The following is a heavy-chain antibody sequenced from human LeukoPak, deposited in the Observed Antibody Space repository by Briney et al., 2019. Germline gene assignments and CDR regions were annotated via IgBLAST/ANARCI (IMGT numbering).Heavy chain of an antibody. CDR1: GGSISSGGYS. V-gene: IGHV4-30-2*01. CDR2: IYHSGTT. D-gene: IGHD1-26*01. J-gene: IGHJ5*02. CDR3: AREYSGTFDP. Sequence: PSQTLSLTCAVSGGSISSGGYSWSWLRQPPGKGLEWIGYIYHSGTTYYNPSLKSRVTLSVDTSKNQFSLRLTSVTAADTAVYYCAREYSGTFDPWGQGTLVTVSS.